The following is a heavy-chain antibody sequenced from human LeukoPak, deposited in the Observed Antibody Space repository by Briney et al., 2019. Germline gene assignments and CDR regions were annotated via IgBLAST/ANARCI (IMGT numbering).Heavy chain of an antibody. CDR2: ISGSGGST. J-gene: IGHJ4*02. V-gene: IGHV3-23*01. Sequence: GGSLRLSCAASGFTFSSSWMHWVRQAPGKGLEWVSAISGSGGSTYYADSVKGRFTISRDNSKNTLYLQMNSLRAEDTAVYYCARVWWLARLTAHFDYWGQGTLVTVSS. CDR3: ARVWWLARLTAHFDY. CDR1: GFTFSSSW. D-gene: IGHD6-19*01.